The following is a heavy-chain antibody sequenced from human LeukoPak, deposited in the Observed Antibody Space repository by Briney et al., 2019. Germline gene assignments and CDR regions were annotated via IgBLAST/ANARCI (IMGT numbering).Heavy chain of an antibody. CDR1: GGSISSNY. V-gene: IGHV4-4*07. CDR3: ARQPPYYYGMDV. J-gene: IGHJ6*02. CDR2: IYTSGST. Sequence: PSETLSLTYTVSGGSISSNYWSWIRQPAGKGLEWIGRIYTSGSTNYNPSLKSRVSMSLDTSKNQFSLKLNSVTAADTAVYYCARQPPYYYGMDVWGRGTTVTVFS.